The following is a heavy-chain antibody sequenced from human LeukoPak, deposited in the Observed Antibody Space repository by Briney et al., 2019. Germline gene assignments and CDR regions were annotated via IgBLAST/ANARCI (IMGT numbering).Heavy chain of an antibody. CDR1: GFTVSSNY. J-gene: IGHJ4*02. Sequence: GGSLRLSCAASGFTVSSNYMSWVRQAPGKGLEWVAVISYDGSNKYYADSVKGRFTISRDNSKNTLYLQMNSLRAEDTAVYYCARDRRDSSGYYPYWGQGTLVTVSS. CDR2: ISYDGSNK. V-gene: IGHV3-30-3*01. CDR3: ARDRRDSSGYYPY. D-gene: IGHD3-22*01.